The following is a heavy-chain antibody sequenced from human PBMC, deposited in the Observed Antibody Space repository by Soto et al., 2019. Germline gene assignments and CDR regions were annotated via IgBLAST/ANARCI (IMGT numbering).Heavy chain of an antibody. CDR3: ARDNYDILTGYPQFGFDY. CDR2: IIPILGIA. V-gene: IGHV1-69*04. CDR1: GGTFSSYT. D-gene: IGHD3-9*01. Sequence: ASVKVSCKASGGTFSSYTISWVRQAPGQGLEWMGRIIPILGIANYAQKFQGRVTITADKSTSTAYMELSSLRSEDTAAYYCARDNYDILTGYPQFGFDYWGQGTLVTVSS. J-gene: IGHJ4*02.